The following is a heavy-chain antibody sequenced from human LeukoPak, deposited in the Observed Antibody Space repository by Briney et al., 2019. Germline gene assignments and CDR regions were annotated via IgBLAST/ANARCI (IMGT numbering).Heavy chain of an antibody. CDR2: IYYSGST. J-gene: IGHJ6*03. D-gene: IGHD6-19*01. Sequence: SETLSLTCTVSGGSISSYYWSWIRQPPGKGLEWIGYIYYSGSTNYNPYLKSRVTISVDTSKNQFSLKLSSVTAADTAVYYCARDSTGYSSGWYYYYYMDVWGKGTTVTVSS. V-gene: IGHV4-59*01. CDR3: ARDSTGYSSGWYYYYYMDV. CDR1: GGSISSYY.